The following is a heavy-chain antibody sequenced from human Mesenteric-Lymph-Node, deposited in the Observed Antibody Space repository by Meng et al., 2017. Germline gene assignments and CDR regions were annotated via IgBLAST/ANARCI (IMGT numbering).Heavy chain of an antibody. CDR3: VRGDWFDP. CDR1: GYTLTTYA. CDR2: INTNTGNP. Sequence: QVQLVQSGAELKKPGASVKVSCKASGYTLTTYAMNWVRQAPGQGLEWMGWINTNTGNPTYAQGFTGRFVFSLDTSANMAYLQITSLKAEDTAVYYCVRGDWFDPWGQGTLVTVSS. V-gene: IGHV7-4-1*04. J-gene: IGHJ5*02.